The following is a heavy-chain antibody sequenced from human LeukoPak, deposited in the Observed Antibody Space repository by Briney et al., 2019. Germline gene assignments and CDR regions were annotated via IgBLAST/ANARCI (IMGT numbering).Heavy chain of an antibody. CDR2: ISGSGNST. Sequence: GGSLRLSCAASGFTFSSYAMNWVRQAPGKGLEWGSVISGSGNSTYYADSVKGRFTISRDNSKNTLYLQMNSRRAEDTAVYYCAKGAGSSGWYPNDYWGQGTLVTVSS. CDR1: GFTFSSYA. CDR3: AKGAGSSGWYPNDY. V-gene: IGHV3-23*01. J-gene: IGHJ4*02. D-gene: IGHD6-19*01.